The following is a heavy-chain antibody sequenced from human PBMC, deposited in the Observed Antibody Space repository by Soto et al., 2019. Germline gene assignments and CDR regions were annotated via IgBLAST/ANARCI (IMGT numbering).Heavy chain of an antibody. Sequence: QVQLMESGGGVVQPGRSLRLSCAASGFTFSSYGMHWVRQAPGKGLEWVAVIWYDGSNKYYADSVKGRFTISRDNSKNTLYLQMNSLRAEDTAVYYCARDQYSAWFIHYYYGMDVWGQGTTVTVSS. CDR2: IWYDGSNK. D-gene: IGHD2-15*01. CDR1: GFTFSSYG. V-gene: IGHV3-33*01. CDR3: ARDQYSAWFIHYYYGMDV. J-gene: IGHJ6*02.